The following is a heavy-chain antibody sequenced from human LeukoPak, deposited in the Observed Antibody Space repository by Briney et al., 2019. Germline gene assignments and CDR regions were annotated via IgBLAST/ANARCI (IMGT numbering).Heavy chain of an antibody. V-gene: IGHV4-34*01. Sequence: SETLSLTCAVYGGSFSGYYWSWIRQPPGKGLEWIGEINHSGSTNYNPSLRSRVTISVDTSKNQFSLKLSSVTAADTAVYYCARYRTGSSSLDYWGQGTLVTVSS. CDR2: INHSGST. CDR1: GGSFSGYY. D-gene: IGHD6-6*01. J-gene: IGHJ4*02. CDR3: ARYRTGSSSLDY.